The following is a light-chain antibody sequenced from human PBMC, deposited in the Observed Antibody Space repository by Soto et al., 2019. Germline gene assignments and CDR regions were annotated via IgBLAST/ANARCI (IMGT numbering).Light chain of an antibody. J-gene: IGKJ4*01. CDR3: QQYSTSPLT. V-gene: IGKV3-11*01. CDR2: DAS. Sequence: EIVLTQSPATLSLSPGERATLSCRASQSVSSYLAWYQQKPGQAPRLLIYDASNRATGIPARFSGSGSGTDFTLTISILEPEDSAVYYCQQYSTSPLTFCGGTKVEI. CDR1: QSVSSY.